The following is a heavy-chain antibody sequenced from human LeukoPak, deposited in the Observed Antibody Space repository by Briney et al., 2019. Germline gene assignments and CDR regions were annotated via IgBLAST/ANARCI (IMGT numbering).Heavy chain of an antibody. J-gene: IGHJ4*02. CDR2: IYYSGSA. CDR3: ATSPCTSTNCYRPDTFDY. D-gene: IGHD2-2*01. CDR1: GASISSYY. V-gene: IGHV4-59*01. Sequence: RTSETLSLTCTVSGASISSYYWSWIRQPPGKGMEWIGYIYYSGSANYNPSLKSRVTMLVDTSKNQFSLNLSSVTAADTAVYYCATSPCTSTNCYRPDTFDYWGQGTLVTVSS.